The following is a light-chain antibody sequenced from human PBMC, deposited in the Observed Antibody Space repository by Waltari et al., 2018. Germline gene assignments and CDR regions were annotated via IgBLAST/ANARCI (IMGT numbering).Light chain of an antibody. V-gene: IGKV3-11*01. Sequence: EIVLTQSPATLSLSPGERATLSCRASDSVDWYLAWYKQRPGQPPRLLIYDTSNRAPGIPARFSVSGSDTDFTLTISSLEPEDFAVYYCQQRRSWPLTFGGGTKVEIE. J-gene: IGKJ4*01. CDR3: QQRRSWPLT. CDR1: DSVDWY. CDR2: DTS.